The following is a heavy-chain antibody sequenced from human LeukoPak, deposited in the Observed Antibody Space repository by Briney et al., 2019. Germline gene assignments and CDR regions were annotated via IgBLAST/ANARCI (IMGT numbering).Heavy chain of an antibody. J-gene: IGHJ5*02. CDR1: GGSFSGYY. D-gene: IGHD3-9*01. CDR2: INHSGSI. Sequence: PSETLSLTCAVYGGSFSGYYWSWIRQPPGKGLEWIGEINHSGSINYNPSLKSRVTISVDTSKNQFSLKLSSVTAADTAVYYCARGRYFSWFDPWGQGTLVTVSS. V-gene: IGHV4-34*01. CDR3: ARGRYFSWFDP.